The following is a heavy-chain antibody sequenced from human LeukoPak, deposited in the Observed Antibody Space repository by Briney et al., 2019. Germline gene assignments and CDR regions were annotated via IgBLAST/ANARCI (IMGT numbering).Heavy chain of an antibody. CDR3: ARSQWELDY. J-gene: IGHJ4*02. V-gene: IGHV4-59*01. CDR2: IYYSGST. D-gene: IGHD1-26*01. CDR1: GGSISSYY. Sequence: PSETLSLTCTVSGGSISSYYWSWIRQPPGKGLEWIGYIYYSGSTNYNPSLKSRVTISVDTSKNQFSLKLGSVTAADTAVYYCARSQWELDYWGQGTLVTVSS.